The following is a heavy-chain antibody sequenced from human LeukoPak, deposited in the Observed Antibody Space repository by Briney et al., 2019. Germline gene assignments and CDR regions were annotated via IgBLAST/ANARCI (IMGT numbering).Heavy chain of an antibody. CDR2: INWNGGST. CDR1: GFTFDDYG. J-gene: IGHJ4*02. V-gene: IGHV3-20*04. Sequence: GGSLRLSCSACGFTFDDYGMSWVRQAPGKGLEWVSGINWNGGSTGYADSVKGRFTISRDNAQNSLYLQMNSLRAEDTALYYCAQMGYCSSTSCYTGFDYWGQGTLVTVSS. CDR3: AQMGYCSSTSCYTGFDY. D-gene: IGHD2-2*02.